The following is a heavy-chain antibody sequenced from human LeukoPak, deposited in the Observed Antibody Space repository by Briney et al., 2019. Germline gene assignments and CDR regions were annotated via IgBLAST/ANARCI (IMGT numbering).Heavy chain of an antibody. J-gene: IGHJ5*02. V-gene: IGHV3-33*06. CDR1: GFTFSSYG. CDR3: AKDLGYFEA. Sequence: PGRSLRLSCAASGFTFSSYGKHWVRQAPGKGLEWVAVIWYDGSNKYYADSVKGRFTISRDNSKNTLYLQMNSLRAEDTAVYYCAKDLGYFEAWGQGTLVTVSS. D-gene: IGHD3-9*01. CDR2: IWYDGSNK.